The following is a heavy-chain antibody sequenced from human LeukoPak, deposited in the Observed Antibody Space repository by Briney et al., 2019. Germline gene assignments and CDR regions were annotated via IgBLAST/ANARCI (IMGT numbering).Heavy chain of an antibody. CDR3: ARTNSGWCFDY. CDR1: GFTFSSYS. V-gene: IGHV3-48*01. D-gene: IGHD6-19*01. Sequence: GGSLRLSCAASGFTFSSYSMNWVRQAPGKGLEWVSYISSSGGTIYYADSVKGRFTISRDNAENSLYLQMNSLRAEDTAVYYCARTNSGWCFDYWGQGTLATVSS. J-gene: IGHJ4*02. CDR2: ISSSGGTI.